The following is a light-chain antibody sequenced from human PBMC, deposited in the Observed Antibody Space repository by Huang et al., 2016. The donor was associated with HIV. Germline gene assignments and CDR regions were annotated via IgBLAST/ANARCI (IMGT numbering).Light chain of an antibody. V-gene: IGKV1-39*01. J-gene: IGKJ2*01. Sequence: DIQITQSPSSLSASVGDRVIITCRASQNINRYLNWYQQQPGKAPKLLISVASNLQSGVPSSFSGSGSGTHFTLAISSLQPEDSATYYCQQSAVTPRTFGQGTKLEI. CDR3: QQSAVTPRT. CDR1: QNINRY. CDR2: VAS.